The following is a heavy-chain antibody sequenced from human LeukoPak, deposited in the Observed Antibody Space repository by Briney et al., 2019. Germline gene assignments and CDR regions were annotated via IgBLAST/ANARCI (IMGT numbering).Heavy chain of an antibody. J-gene: IGHJ4*02. CDR3: ARLKNGWYGDY. V-gene: IGHV4-59*08. Sequence: SETLSLTCTVSGGSISSYYWSWIRQPPGKGLEWIGYIYYSGSTNYNPSLKSRVTISVDTSKNQFSLKLSSVTAADTAVYYCARLKNGWYGDYWGQGTLVTVSS. CDR2: IYYSGST. D-gene: IGHD6-19*01. CDR1: GGSISSYY.